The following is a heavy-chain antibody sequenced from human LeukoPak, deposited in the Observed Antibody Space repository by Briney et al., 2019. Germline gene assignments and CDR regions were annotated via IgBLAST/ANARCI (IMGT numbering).Heavy chain of an antibody. J-gene: IGHJ4*02. CDR1: WFNEKSNY. V-gene: IGHV3-53*01. CDR3: ARGWGAFDY. Sequence: GGSLRLSCAVSWFNEKSNYKRWVRQASGKGLEWVSVIYSGGSTYYADSVKGRFTISRDNSKNTLYLQMNSLRAENTAVYYCARGWGAFDYWGQGTLVTVSS. CDR2: IYSGGST. D-gene: IGHD1-26*01.